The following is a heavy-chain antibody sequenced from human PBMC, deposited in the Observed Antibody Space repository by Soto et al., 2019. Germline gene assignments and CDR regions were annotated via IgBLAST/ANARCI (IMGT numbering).Heavy chain of an antibody. Sequence: QVQLVESGGGLVKSGGSLRLSCAASGFTFSDYYMSWIRLTPGKGLEWVSYISSNGDTDYAESVKGRFTISRDNAKNSLSLQMNSLRAEDTAVYYCARYCTLTSVNCYHAYWGQGTLVTVSP. CDR2: ISSNGDT. J-gene: IGHJ4*02. D-gene: IGHD2-21*02. V-gene: IGHV3-11*01. CDR1: GFTFSDYY. CDR3: ARYCTLTSVNCYHAY.